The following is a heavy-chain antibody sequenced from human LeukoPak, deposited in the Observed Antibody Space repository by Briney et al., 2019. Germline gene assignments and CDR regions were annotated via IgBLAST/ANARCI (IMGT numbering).Heavy chain of an antibody. CDR3: AREGREYGSGTY. CDR2: IYTGGST. J-gene: IGHJ4*02. V-gene: IGHV4-38-2*02. Sequence: PSETLSLTCTVSGYSISSGYYWGWIRQPPGKGLEWIGRIYTGGSTNYNPSLKSRVTISADTSKNQFSLKLSSVTAADTAVYYCAREGREYGSGTYWGQGTLVTVSS. D-gene: IGHD3-10*01. CDR1: GYSISSGYY.